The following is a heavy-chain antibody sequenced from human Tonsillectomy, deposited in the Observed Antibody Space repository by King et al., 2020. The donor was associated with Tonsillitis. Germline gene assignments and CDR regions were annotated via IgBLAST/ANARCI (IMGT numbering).Heavy chain of an antibody. CDR1: GGSISSYY. Sequence: QLQESGPGLVKPSETLSLTCTVSGGSISSYYWSWIRQPAGKGLEWIGRIYTSGITNYNLSLKSRVTKSVETSKHQFSLKLSPVTAADTAVYYCAREFQSSRPLDYWGQGTLVTVSS. D-gene: IGHD6-13*01. CDR3: AREFQSSRPLDY. V-gene: IGHV4-4*07. J-gene: IGHJ4*02. CDR2: IYTSGIT.